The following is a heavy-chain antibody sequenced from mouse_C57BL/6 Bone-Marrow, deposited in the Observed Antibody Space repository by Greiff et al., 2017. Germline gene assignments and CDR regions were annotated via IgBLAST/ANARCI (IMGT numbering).Heavy chain of an antibody. D-gene: IGHD1-1*02. CDR3: ARGGGYWFAY. V-gene: IGHV5-6*01. Sequence: EVQGVESGGGLVKPGGSLKLSCAASGFTFSSYAMSWVRQTPEKRLEWVATISDGGSYTYYPDSVKGRFTISRDNAKNTLYLQMSSLKSEDTAMYYCARGGGYWFAYWGQGTLVTVSA. CDR1: GFTFSSYA. CDR2: ISDGGSYT. J-gene: IGHJ3*01.